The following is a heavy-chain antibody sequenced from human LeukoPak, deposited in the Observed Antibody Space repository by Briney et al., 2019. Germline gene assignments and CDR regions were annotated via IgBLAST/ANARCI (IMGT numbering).Heavy chain of an antibody. J-gene: IGHJ4*02. CDR1: GGSISSYY. D-gene: IGHD1/OR15-1a*01. CDR3: ARLDNNHFDY. Sequence: NSSETLSLTCTVSGGSISSYYWSWIRQPPGKGLEWIGYIYYSGSTNYNPSLKSRATISVDTSKNQFSLKLSSVTAADTAVYYCARLDNNHFDYWGQGTLVTVSS. CDR2: IYYSGST. V-gene: IGHV4-59*08.